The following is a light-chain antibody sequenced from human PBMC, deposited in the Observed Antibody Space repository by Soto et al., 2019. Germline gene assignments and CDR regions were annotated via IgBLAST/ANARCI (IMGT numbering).Light chain of an antibody. CDR3: CSYGGRTTFVV. CDR1: SSDVGNYDL. CDR2: EVI. V-gene: IGLV2-23*02. J-gene: IGLJ2*01. Sequence: QSVLTQPASVSGSPGQSITIPCTGTSSDVGNYDLVSWYQHHPGKAPKLVIYEVIKRPSRISNRFSGSKSGNTASLTISGLQAEDEADYYCCSYGGRTTFVVFGGGTQLTVL.